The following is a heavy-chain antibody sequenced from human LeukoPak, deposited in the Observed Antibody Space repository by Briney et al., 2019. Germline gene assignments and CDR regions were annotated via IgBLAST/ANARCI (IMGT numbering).Heavy chain of an antibody. CDR1: GDSVSSNSAA. CDR3: ARHIAVAEENWFDP. Sequence: SQTLSLTCAISGDSVSSNSAAWNWIRQSPSRGLEWLGRTYYRSKWYNDYAVSVKSRIAINPDTSKNQFSLQLNSVTPEDTAVYYCARHIAVAEENWFDPWGQGTLVTVSS. J-gene: IGHJ5*02. V-gene: IGHV6-1*01. CDR2: TYYRSKWYN. D-gene: IGHD6-19*01.